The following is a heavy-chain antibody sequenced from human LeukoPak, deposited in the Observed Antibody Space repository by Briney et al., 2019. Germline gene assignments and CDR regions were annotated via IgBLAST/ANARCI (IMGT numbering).Heavy chain of an antibody. CDR3: AKSSIIAARPGNFDY. CDR2: ISGSGGST. V-gene: IGHV3-23*01. D-gene: IGHD6-6*01. CDR1: GFTFSSYA. Sequence: GGSLRLSCAASGFTFSSYAMSWVRQAPGKGLEWVSAISGSGGSTYYADSVKGRFTISRDNSKNTLCLQMNSLRAEDTAVYYCAKSSIIAARPGNFDYWGQGTLVIVSS. J-gene: IGHJ4*02.